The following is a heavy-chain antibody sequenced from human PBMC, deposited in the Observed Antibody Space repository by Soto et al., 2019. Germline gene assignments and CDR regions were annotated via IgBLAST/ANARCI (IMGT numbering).Heavy chain of an antibody. V-gene: IGHV1-8*02. D-gene: IGHD2-15*01. CDR3: ARVAVAARPRWYNWFDP. J-gene: IGHJ5*02. Sequence: ASVKVSCKTSGYTFSDYDINWVRQATGQGLEWIGWMNPNSGETGYAQKFQGRVTMTRSVSLTTAYLELSSLRSEDTAVYYCARVAVAARPRWYNWFDPWGQGTLVTVSS. CDR2: MNPNSGET. CDR1: GYTFSDYD.